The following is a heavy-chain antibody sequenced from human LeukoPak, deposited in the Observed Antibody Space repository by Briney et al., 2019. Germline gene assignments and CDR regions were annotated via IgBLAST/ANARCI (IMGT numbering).Heavy chain of an antibody. CDR2: TYPGDSET. V-gene: IGHV5-51*01. CDR1: GYGFTSYW. CDR3: ARHGRRGDSGYEFDY. D-gene: IGHD5-12*01. Sequence: GESLKISCKVSGYGFTSYWIGWVRQSPGKGRGWMGITYPGDSETRTSPSFQGQVTISADKSIRTAYLQWSSLKASDTAMYYCARHGRRGDSGYEFDYWGQGTPVTVSS. J-gene: IGHJ4*02.